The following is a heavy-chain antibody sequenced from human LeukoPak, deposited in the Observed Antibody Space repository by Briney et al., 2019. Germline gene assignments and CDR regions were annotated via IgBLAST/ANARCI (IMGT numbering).Heavy chain of an antibody. CDR1: GGSITSYY. V-gene: IGHV4-59*01. J-gene: IGHJ4*02. D-gene: IGHD3-22*01. Sequence: PSETLSLTCTVSGGSITSYYWSWFRQPPGKGLEWIAYIYYTGSTNYNPSLKSRVTISVDTSKNQFSLRLSSVTAADTAVYYCARVDSGYAPFDYWGQGTLVTVSS. CDR2: IYYTGST. CDR3: ARVDSGYAPFDY.